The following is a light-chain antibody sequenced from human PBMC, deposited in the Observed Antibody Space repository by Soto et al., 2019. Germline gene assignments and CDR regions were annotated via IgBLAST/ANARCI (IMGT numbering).Light chain of an antibody. Sequence: QSALTQPASISGSPGQSITISCTGTNSDVGGYNYVSWYQQYPGKAPKLMIYDVDNRPSGVSYRFSGSKSGKTASLTISGLQAEDEADYYCRSYTTSSTVVFGGGTKVTVL. CDR1: NSDVGGYNY. V-gene: IGLV2-14*01. CDR3: RSYTTSSTVV. J-gene: IGLJ2*01. CDR2: DVD.